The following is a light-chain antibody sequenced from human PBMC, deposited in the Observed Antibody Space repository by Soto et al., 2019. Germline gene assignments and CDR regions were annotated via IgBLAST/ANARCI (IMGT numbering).Light chain of an antibody. V-gene: IGKV1-39*01. Sequence: DIPMTQSPSSLSASIGDRVTITCRASQTISSYLNWYQQTPGKAPKLLIYAASSLQSGVPARFSGSGSGTEFTLTISSLQPEDFATYYCQQSDSTPTFGQGTKVEIK. J-gene: IGKJ2*01. CDR1: QTISSY. CDR2: AAS. CDR3: QQSDSTPT.